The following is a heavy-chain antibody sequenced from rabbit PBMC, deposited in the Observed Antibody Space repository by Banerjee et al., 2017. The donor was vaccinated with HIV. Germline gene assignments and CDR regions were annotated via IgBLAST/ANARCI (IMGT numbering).Heavy chain of an antibody. CDR3: ARGATNNLWLSRLDL. CDR2: TGTANDT. CDR1: GFDFSSNA. J-gene: IGHJ6*01. V-gene: IGHV1S45*01. Sequence: QQQLEESGGGLVKPGGTLTLTCKASGFDFSSNAMCWVRQAPGKGLEWIACTGTANDTYYASWAKGRFTISKTSSTTVTLQMTSLTAADTATYFCARGATNNLWLSRLDLWGPGTLVTVS. D-gene: IGHD2-1*01.